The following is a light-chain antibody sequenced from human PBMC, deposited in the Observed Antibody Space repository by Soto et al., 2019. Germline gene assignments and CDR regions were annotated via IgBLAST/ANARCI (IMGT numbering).Light chain of an antibody. CDR1: QSVFYSSNNKNY. CDR3: QQYYSTPQT. V-gene: IGKV4-1*01. CDR2: WAS. J-gene: IGKJ2*01. Sequence: DIVMTQSPDSLAVSLGERATINCKSSQSVFYSSNNKNYLAWYQQKPGQPPKLLIYWASTREAGVPDRFRGSGYGTDFTLTISILQADDVAVYYCQQYYSTPQTFGQGAKLEI.